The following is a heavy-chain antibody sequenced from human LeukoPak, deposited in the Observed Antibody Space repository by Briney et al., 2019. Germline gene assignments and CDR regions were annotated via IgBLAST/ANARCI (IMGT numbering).Heavy chain of an antibody. CDR3: ARLEQQLVRRLTVQWHASRAPHAFDI. J-gene: IGHJ3*02. CDR2: IYPGDSDT. V-gene: IGHV5-51*01. Sequence: RGESLKISCKGSGYSFTSYWIGWVRQMPGKGLEWMGIIYPGDSDTRYSPSFQGQVTISADKSISTAYLQWSSLKASDTAMYYCARLEQQLVRRLTVQWHASRAPHAFDIWGQGTMVTVSS. D-gene: IGHD6-13*01. CDR1: GYSFTSYW.